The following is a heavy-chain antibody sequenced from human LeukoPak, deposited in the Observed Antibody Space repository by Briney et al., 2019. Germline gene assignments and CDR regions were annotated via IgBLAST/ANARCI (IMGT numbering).Heavy chain of an antibody. J-gene: IGHJ4*02. CDR3: ARDSGVYDILTGYDLYYFDY. D-gene: IGHD3-9*01. Sequence: GGSLRLSCAASGFTFSSYEMNWVRQAPGKGLEWVSYISSSGSTIYYADSVKGRFTISRDNAKNSLYLQMNSLRAEDTAVYYCARDSGVYDILTGYDLYYFDYWGQGTLVTVSS. V-gene: IGHV3-48*03. CDR1: GFTFSSYE. CDR2: ISSSGSTI.